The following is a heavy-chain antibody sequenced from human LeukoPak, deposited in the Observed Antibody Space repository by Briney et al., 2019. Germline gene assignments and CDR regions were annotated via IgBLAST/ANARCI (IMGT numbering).Heavy chain of an antibody. CDR1: GFTFSAHY. D-gene: IGHD6-13*01. CDR3: PREDPISAAGRLVAS. Sequence: PGGSLRPSCAASGFTFSAHYMDWVRQAPGKGLEWVGRIRNRANSFATHYAAAVRGRFTISRDDSKNSLYLQMSSLKSEDTAVSSGPREDPISAAGRLVASWGQGPWSPSPQ. V-gene: IGHV3-72*01. J-gene: IGHJ4*02. CDR2: IRNRANSFAT.